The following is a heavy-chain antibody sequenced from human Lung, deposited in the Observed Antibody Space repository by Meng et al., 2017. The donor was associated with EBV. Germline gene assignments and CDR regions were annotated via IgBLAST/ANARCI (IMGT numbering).Heavy chain of an antibody. V-gene: IGHV4-4*02. CDR3: ARDPYATGWAG. J-gene: IGHJ4*02. CDR1: RGPISISTW. D-gene: IGHD6-19*01. CDR2: IYHSGGT. Sequence: HVQVHVSGPGLVKPSGTLSLTCGVSRGPISISTWWSWVRQPPGKGLEWIGEIYHSGGTNYNPSLRGRVTISLDKSKNQFSLTLRSVTAADTAVYYCARDPYATGWAGWGQGTLVTVSS.